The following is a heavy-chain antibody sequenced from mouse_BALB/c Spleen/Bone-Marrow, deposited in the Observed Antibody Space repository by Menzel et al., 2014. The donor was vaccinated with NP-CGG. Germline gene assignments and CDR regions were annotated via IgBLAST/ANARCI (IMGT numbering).Heavy chain of an antibody. CDR3: AREWTARAVDY. Sequence: QVQLKESGAELVRPGTSVKVSCKASGYAFTNYLIEWVKQRPGQGLEWIGVINPGSGGANYNEKFKGKATLTADKSSSTAYMQLRSLASDDSAVYFCAREWTARAVDYWGQGTSLTVSS. CDR2: INPGSGGA. V-gene: IGHV1-54*01. CDR1: GYAFTNYL. D-gene: IGHD3-2*01. J-gene: IGHJ2*02.